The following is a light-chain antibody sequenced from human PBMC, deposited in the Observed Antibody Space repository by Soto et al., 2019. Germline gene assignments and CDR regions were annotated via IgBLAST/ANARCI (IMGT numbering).Light chain of an antibody. V-gene: IGKV3-20*01. CDR2: SAS. J-gene: IGKJ1*01. Sequence: ENVLTQSPGTLSLSPGETATLSCRASQSVSSTYLAWYQQKPGQAPRLLIYSASSRATGIPDRFSGSGSGTDFTLTISRLELEDFAVYYCQHYVRFTWTFGRGTKVDI. CDR3: QHYVRFTWT. CDR1: QSVSSTY.